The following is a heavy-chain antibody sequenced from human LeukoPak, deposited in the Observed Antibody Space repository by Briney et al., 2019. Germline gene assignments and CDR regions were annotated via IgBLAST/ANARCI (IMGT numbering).Heavy chain of an antibody. J-gene: IGHJ5*02. D-gene: IGHD3-3*01. Sequence: PSETLSLTCAVSGASISSHNWWWSWVRQPPGKGLEWIGEIYHSGSTNYNPSLKSRVTISVDTSKNQFSLKLSSVTAADTAAYYCARRYYDFWSANWFDPWGQGTLVTVSS. CDR2: IYHSGST. CDR1: GASISSHNW. V-gene: IGHV4-4*02. CDR3: ARRYYDFWSANWFDP.